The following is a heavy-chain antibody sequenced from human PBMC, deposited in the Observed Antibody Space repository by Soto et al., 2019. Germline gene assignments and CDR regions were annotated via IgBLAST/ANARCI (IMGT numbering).Heavy chain of an antibody. J-gene: IGHJ3*02. D-gene: IGHD3-22*01. CDR3: ARSMYYYDSSGPGVAFDI. CDR2: ISYDGSNK. V-gene: IGHV3-30*04. Sequence: PGGSLRLSCAASGFSFSISPMHWVRQAPGKGPEWVALISYDGSNKYYADSVKGRFTISRDKSKNTLYLQMNSLRAEDTAVYYCARSMYYYDSSGPGVAFDIWGQGTMVTVSS. CDR1: GFSFSISP.